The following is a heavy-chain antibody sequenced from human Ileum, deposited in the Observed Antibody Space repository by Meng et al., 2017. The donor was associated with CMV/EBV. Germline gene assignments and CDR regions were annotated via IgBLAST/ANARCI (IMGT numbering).Heavy chain of an antibody. V-gene: IGHV1-69*10. CDR3: ASPYGGNAFDI. D-gene: IGHD4-23*01. CDR2: IIPILGIA. Sequence: SVKVSCKASGGTFSSYAISWVRQAPGQGLEWMGGIIPILGIANYAQKFQGRVTITADKSTSTAYMELSSLRSEDTAVYYCASPYGGNAFDIWGQGKMVTVSS. CDR1: GGTFSSYA. J-gene: IGHJ3*02.